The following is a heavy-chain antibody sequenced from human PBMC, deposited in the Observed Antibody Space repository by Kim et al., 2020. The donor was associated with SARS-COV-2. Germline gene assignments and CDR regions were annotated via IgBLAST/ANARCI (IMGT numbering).Heavy chain of an antibody. CDR1: GYSFTSYW. V-gene: IGHV5-51*01. CDR2: IYPGDSNT. J-gene: IGHJ4*02. D-gene: IGHD2-21*01. Sequence: GESLKISCKASGYSFTSYWIGWVRQMPGKGLEWIGIIYPGDSNTRYSPSFQGQVTISADKSIGAAYLQWHSLKASDTAIYYCARGETRYYWGQGTLVTVSS. CDR3: ARGETRYY.